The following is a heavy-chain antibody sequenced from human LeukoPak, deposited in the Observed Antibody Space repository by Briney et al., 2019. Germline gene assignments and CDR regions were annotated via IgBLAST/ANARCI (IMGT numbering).Heavy chain of an antibody. CDR3: VRGEYYSSSGMDV. Sequence: GRSLRLSCAASGFTFSDYGMHWVRQAPGKGLEWVAAISYDGSNEYFGDSLKGRSTISRDISKNTLYLQMNRLRVEDTAVYYCVRGEYYSSSGMDVWGQGTTVTVSS. J-gene: IGHJ6*02. V-gene: IGHV3-30*03. CDR1: GFTFSDYG. CDR2: ISYDGSNE. D-gene: IGHD3-10*01.